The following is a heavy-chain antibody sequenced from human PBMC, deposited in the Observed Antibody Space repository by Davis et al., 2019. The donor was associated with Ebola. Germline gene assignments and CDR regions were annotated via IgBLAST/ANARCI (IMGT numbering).Heavy chain of an antibody. CDR1: GFTVSSYY. J-gene: IGHJ3*01. CDR3: TRGGADDPLDV. D-gene: IGHD4/OR15-4a*01. V-gene: IGHV3-53*01. CDR2: IYTGGDT. Sequence: GESLKISCEASGFTVSSYYMNWVRQAPGKGLEWVSVIYTGGDTYYTDSVKGRFTISRDNSKNTVSLQMNSLRVEDTAVYYCTRGGADDPLDVWGRGTMVTVSS.